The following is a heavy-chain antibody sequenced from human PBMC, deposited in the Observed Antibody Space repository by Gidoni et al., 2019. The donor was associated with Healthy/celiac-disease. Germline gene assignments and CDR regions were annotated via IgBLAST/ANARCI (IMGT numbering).Heavy chain of an antibody. CDR2: ISGSGGST. CDR1: GLTFSSYA. CDR3: ARRAVAGTLGDN. Sequence: EVQLVESGGGWVQPGGSLRLSCAASGLTFSSYAMSWVRQAPGKGLEWVSAISGSGGSTYYADSVKGRFTISRDNSKNTLYLQMNSLRAEDTAVYYCARRAVAGTLGDNRGQGTLVTVSS. D-gene: IGHD6-19*01. V-gene: IGHV3-23*04. J-gene: IGHJ4*02.